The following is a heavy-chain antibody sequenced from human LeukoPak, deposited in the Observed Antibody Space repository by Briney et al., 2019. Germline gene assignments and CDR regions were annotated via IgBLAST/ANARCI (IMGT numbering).Heavy chain of an antibody. J-gene: IGHJ2*01. V-gene: IGHV1-18*01. Sequence: ASVKVSCKASGYTFTSYGISWVRQAPGQGLEWMGWISAYNGNTNYAQKLQGRVTMTRNTSISTAYMELSSLRSEDTAVYYCAKLPPAYCSSTSCPPEFDLWGRGTLVTVSS. CDR2: ISAYNGNT. CDR3: AKLPPAYCSSTSCPPEFDL. CDR1: GYTFTSYG. D-gene: IGHD2-2*01.